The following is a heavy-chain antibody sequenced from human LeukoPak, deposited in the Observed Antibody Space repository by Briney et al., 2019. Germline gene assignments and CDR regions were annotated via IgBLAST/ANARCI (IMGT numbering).Heavy chain of an antibody. Sequence: GGSLRLSCAASGFTFSSYAMSWVRQAPGKGLEWVSAISGSGGDTYYADSVKGRFTISRDNSKNTLYLQMSSLRAEDTAVYYCAKDLGSVETPPSLDFWGQGTLVTVSS. D-gene: IGHD4-23*01. CDR2: ISGSGGDT. CDR1: GFTFSSYA. CDR3: AKDLGSVETPPSLDF. J-gene: IGHJ4*02. V-gene: IGHV3-23*01.